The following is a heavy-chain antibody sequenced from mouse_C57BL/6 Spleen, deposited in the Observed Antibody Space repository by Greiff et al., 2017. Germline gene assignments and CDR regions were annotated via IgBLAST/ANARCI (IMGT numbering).Heavy chain of an antibody. CDR3: ASNWDGFAY. D-gene: IGHD4-1*02. Sequence: EVKLVESGGDLVKPGGSLKLSCAASGFTFSSYGMSWVRQTPDKRLEWVATISSGGSYTYYPDSVKGRFTISRDNAKNSLYLQMSSLKSEDTAMYYCASNWDGFAYWGQGTLVTVSA. CDR1: GFTFSSYG. CDR2: ISSGGSYT. V-gene: IGHV5-6*02. J-gene: IGHJ3*01.